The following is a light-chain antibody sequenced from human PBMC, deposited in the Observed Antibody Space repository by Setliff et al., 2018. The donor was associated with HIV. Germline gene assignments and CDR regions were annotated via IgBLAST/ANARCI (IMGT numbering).Light chain of an antibody. CDR1: SGSVSTSYH. Sequence: QTVVTQEPSLSVSPGGTVTLTCGLSSGSVSTSYHPSWYQQTPGQTPRTLIYSTNTRSSGVPDRFSGSILGNKAALTITGAQEDDESDYYCVLYMGSGNYVLGTGTKVTV. CDR2: STN. V-gene: IGLV8-61*01. J-gene: IGLJ1*01. CDR3: VLYMGSGNYV.